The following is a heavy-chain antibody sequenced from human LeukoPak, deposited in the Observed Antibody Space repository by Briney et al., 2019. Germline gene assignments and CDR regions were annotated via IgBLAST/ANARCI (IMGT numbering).Heavy chain of an antibody. D-gene: IGHD5-24*01. CDR2: ISASGGTT. J-gene: IGHJ4*02. CDR1: GFTFSKHA. Sequence: GGSLRLSCAGSGFTFSKHAMSWVRQAPGKELEWVAHISASGGTTYYAESVKGRFTISRDNSKNTLYLQMNSLRAEDTAVYYCAKSGYNRFDYWGQGTLVTVSS. V-gene: IGHV3-23*01. CDR3: AKSGYNRFDY.